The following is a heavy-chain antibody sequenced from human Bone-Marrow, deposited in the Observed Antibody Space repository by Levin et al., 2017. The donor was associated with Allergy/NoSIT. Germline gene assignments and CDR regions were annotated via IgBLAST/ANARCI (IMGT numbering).Heavy chain of an antibody. J-gene: IGHJ3*02. V-gene: IGHV2-70*11. CDR3: ARTAQHLRLAAFEI. CDR2: IAWDDDK. D-gene: IGHD5-12*01. CDR1: GFSLSTSGMC. Sequence: QTLSLTCTFSGFSLSTSGMCVGWIRQPPGKALEWLARIAWDDDKKYSPSLKTRLTISKDTSKNQAVRTMTRIEPVDTATYYCARTAQHLRLAAFEIWGQGTMVTVSS.